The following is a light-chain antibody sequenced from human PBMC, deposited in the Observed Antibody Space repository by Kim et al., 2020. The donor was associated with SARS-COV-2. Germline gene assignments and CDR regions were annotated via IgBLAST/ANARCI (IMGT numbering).Light chain of an antibody. V-gene: IGKV1-39*01. J-gene: IGKJ2*01. CDR1: QSISSY. Sequence: SASVGDRVIITCRASQSISSYLNWYQQKPGKAPNLLIYAASSLQSGVPSRFSGSGSGTDFTLTISSLQPEDFATYYCQQSYSTLYTFGQGTKLEI. CDR2: AAS. CDR3: QQSYSTLYT.